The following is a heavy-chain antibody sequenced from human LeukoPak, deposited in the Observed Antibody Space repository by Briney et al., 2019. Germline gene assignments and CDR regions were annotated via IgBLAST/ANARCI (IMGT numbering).Heavy chain of an antibody. V-gene: IGHV3-43D*03. J-gene: IGHJ6*03. CDR1: GFTFDDYA. CDR2: TTWNGGTT. CDR3: PEDFTLVRNTDAYHNRHYLDV. D-gene: IGHD3-10*01. Sequence: GGSLRLTCTASGFTFDDYARHWVRQVPGKGLEWVSTTTWNGGTTYYADSIERRFTVSRDNDKNSLYLQMGSLRAEDTAVYYGPEDFTLVRNTDAYHNRHYLDVWGRGTTVTVSS.